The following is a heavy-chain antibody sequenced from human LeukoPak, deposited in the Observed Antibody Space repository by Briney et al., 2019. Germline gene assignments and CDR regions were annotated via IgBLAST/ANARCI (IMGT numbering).Heavy chain of an antibody. V-gene: IGHV4-39*07. CDR1: GGSISSRSYY. D-gene: IGHD1-26*01. Sequence: PSETLSLTCIVSGGSISSRSYYWGWIRQPPGKGLEFIGSVYHGGNTCYKASLKSRVTISLDTSKNQFSLRLSSVTAADTAVYYCARSYSGSFLYWGRGSLVTVSS. CDR2: VYHGGNT. CDR3: ARSYSGSFLY. J-gene: IGHJ1*01.